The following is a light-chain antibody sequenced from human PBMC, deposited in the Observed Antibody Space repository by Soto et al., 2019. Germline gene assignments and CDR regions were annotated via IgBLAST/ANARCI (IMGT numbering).Light chain of an antibody. CDR1: QIVFSSSNNKNF. CDR3: QQYHSDPIT. Sequence: FVMTHSPDSLAVSLGERATINGKSSQIVFSSSNNKNFLAWFQQKPGQPPKLLISWASTRESGVPDRFTGSGSGTEFTLTISYLQAEDVAVYYCQQYHSDPITFGQGTRLEI. V-gene: IGKV4-1*01. J-gene: IGKJ5*01. CDR2: WAS.